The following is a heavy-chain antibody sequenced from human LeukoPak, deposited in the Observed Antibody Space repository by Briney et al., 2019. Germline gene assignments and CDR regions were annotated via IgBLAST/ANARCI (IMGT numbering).Heavy chain of an antibody. J-gene: IGHJ6*03. CDR2: ISGSGGST. CDR1: GFTFSSYA. Sequence: PGGSLRLSCAASGFTFSSYAMSWVRQAPGKGLEWVSAISGSGGSTYYADSVKGRFTISRDNSKNTLYLQMNSLRAEDTAVYYCAKANYYGSGSYLNYYYYYMDVWGKGTTVTVSS. CDR3: AKANYYGSGSYLNYYYYYMDV. D-gene: IGHD3-10*01. V-gene: IGHV3-23*01.